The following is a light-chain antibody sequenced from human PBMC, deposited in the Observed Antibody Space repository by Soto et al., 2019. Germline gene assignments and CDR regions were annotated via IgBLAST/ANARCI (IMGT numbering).Light chain of an antibody. J-gene: IGKJ1*01. CDR3: QQYNNWPWT. Sequence: EIVMTQSPATLSVSPWGRATLSCRASQSISDTLAWYQQKPGQAPRLLIYSASRGATGFPARFSGSGSGTDFTLTISSLQSEDFAVDYCQQYNNWPWTFGQGTKVDIK. V-gene: IGKV3-15*01. CDR2: SAS. CDR1: QSISDT.